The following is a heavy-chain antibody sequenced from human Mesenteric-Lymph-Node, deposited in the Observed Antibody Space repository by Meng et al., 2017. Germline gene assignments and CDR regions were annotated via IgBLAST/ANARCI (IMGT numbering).Heavy chain of an antibody. CDR3: AKYTTIAVAGTPFGAFDI. D-gene: IGHD6-19*01. CDR2: IYYSGST. J-gene: IGHJ3*02. V-gene: IGHV4-59*01. Sequence: SETLSLTCTVSGGSISSFYWNCIRQPAGKGLEWIGYIYYSGSTNYNPSLKSRVTISVDTSKNQFSLKLSSVTAADTAVYYCAKYTTIAVAGTPFGAFDIWGQGTMVTVSS. CDR1: GGSISSFY.